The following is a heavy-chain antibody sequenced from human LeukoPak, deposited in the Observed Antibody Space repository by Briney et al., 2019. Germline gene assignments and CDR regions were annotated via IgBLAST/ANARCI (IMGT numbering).Heavy chain of an antibody. Sequence: PSETLSLTCTVSGGSISSYYWSWIRQPPGKGLEWIGYIYDSGSTNYNPSLKSRVTISVDTSHNQFSLKLSSVTAADTAVYFCACLTTAEAFDIWGQGTMVTVSS. CDR1: GGSISSYY. D-gene: IGHD3-22*01. CDR3: ACLTTAEAFDI. V-gene: IGHV4-59*01. J-gene: IGHJ3*02. CDR2: IYDSGST.